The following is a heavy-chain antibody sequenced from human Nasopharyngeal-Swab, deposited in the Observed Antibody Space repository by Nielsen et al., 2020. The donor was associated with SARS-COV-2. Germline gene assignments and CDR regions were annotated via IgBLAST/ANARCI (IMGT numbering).Heavy chain of an antibody. Sequence: GGSLRLSCSASGFTFSSYTIHWVRQAPGKGLEWVAVISYDASDKYYADSVKGRFTISRDNSKNTLYLQMNSLRAEDTAVYYCARDPSFTIFGVVIMGPFDYWGQGTLVTVSS. CDR3: ARDPSFTIFGVVIMGPFDY. CDR2: ISYDASDK. V-gene: IGHV3-30*04. CDR1: GFTFSSYT. D-gene: IGHD3-3*01. J-gene: IGHJ4*02.